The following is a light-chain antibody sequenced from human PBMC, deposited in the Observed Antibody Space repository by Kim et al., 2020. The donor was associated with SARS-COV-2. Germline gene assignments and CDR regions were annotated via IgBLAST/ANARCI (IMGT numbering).Light chain of an antibody. J-gene: IGLJ2*01. V-gene: IGLV3-1*01. CDR1: SLGDTS. CDR2: QDN. Sequence: VSPAQTATITCSGDSLGDTSTYWYQKMSGHSPVLVIYQDNQRTSAIPEGFSGSNYGNTATLTISGTQAMDEGEYYCQAWDSSSGEVFGGGTQLTVL. CDR3: QAWDSSSGEV.